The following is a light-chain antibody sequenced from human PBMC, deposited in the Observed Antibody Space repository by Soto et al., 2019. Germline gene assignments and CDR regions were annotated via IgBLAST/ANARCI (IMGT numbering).Light chain of an antibody. V-gene: IGKV3-20*01. Sequence: EIVMTQSPATLSVSAGERATLSCGARQSVRSNLAWYQRQPGQAPRLLIYGASSRATGIPDRFSGSGSGTDFTLTISRLEPEDFAVYYCQQYAGSPRTFGQGTKVDNK. CDR1: QSVRSN. CDR2: GAS. J-gene: IGKJ1*01. CDR3: QQYAGSPRT.